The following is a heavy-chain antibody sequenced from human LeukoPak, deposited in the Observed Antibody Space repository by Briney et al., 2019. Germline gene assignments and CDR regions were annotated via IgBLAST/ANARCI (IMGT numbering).Heavy chain of an antibody. CDR1: GYTFSGYD. V-gene: IGHV1-8*01. J-gene: IGHJ4*02. Sequence: GASVKVSCKASGYTFSGYDIHWVRQATGQGLEWMGWMNPNSGNTAYAQNFRGRVTMTRDTSITTAYMELNSLSSEDTAVYYCARVHSSGQDWGQGTLVTVSS. CDR2: MNPNSGNT. CDR3: ARVHSSGQD. D-gene: IGHD3-22*01.